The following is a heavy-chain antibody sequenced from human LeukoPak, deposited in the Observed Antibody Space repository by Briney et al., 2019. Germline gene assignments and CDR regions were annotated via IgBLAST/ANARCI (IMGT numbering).Heavy chain of an antibody. CDR1: GYTFTGYH. D-gene: IGHD1-26*01. J-gene: IGHJ3*02. Sequence: GASVKVSCKASGYTFTGYHMHWVRQAPGQGLEWMGWINPSSGGTNCAQKFQGRVTMTRDTSISIAYMEVTRLTSDDTAVYSCAREGVGDTNDAFDIWGQGTMVTVSS. CDR3: AREGVGDTNDAFDI. CDR2: INPSSGGT. V-gene: IGHV1-2*02.